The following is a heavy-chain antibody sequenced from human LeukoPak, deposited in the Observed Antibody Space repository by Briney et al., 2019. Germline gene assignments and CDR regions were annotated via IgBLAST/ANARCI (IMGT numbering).Heavy chain of an antibody. CDR1: GGSISSSSYY. V-gene: IGHV4-39*07. CDR3: ARSGEFRGVINY. CDR2: IYYSGST. J-gene: IGHJ4*02. Sequence: SETLSLTCTVSGGSISSSSYYWGWIRQPPGKGLEWIGSIYYSGSTYYNPSLKSRVTISVDTSKNQFSLKLSSVTAADTAVYYCARSGEFRGVINYWGQGTLVTVSS. D-gene: IGHD3-10*01.